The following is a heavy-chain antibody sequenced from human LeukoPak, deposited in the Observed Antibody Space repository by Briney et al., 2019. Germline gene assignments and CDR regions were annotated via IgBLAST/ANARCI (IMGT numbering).Heavy chain of an antibody. D-gene: IGHD1-26*01. J-gene: IGHJ4*02. CDR2: MNPNSGNT. Sequence: ASVPVSYKASVYTFTSYDINGVRQATGQGVAWMGWMNPNSGNTGYAQKFQGRVTMTRNTSISTAYMELSSLRSEDTAVYYCARAGSKRGARVDARRIDYWGQGTLVTVSS. CDR1: VYTFTSYD. CDR3: ARAGSKRGARVDARRIDY. V-gene: IGHV1-8*01.